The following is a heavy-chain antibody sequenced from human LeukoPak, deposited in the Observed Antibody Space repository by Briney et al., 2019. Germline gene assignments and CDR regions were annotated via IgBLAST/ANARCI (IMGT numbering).Heavy chain of an antibody. CDR1: GYTFTSYD. CDR3: TRESGSYHGNDY. V-gene: IGHV1-8*01. J-gene: IGHJ4*02. CDR2: MNPNSGNT. Sequence: GSVKVSCQASGYTFTSYDINWVRQATGQGLEWMGWMNPNSGNTGYAQKFQGRVTMTRNTSISTAYMELSSLRSEDTAVYYCTRESGSYHGNDYWGQGTLVTVSS. D-gene: IGHD1-26*01.